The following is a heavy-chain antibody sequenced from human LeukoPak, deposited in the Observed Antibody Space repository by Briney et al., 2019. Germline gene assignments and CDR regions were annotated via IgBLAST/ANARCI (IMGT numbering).Heavy chain of an antibody. CDR2: ISSSSNFI. Sequence: GGSLRLSCAASGFTFSSYSMNWVRQAPGKGLEWVSSISSSSNFIYYADSVKGRFTISRDNSKNTVYLQMNSLRAEDTAVYYCARESCSVGSCYLSDYWGQGTLVTVSS. CDR1: GFTFSSYS. CDR3: ARESCSVGSCYLSDY. V-gene: IGHV3-21*04. J-gene: IGHJ4*02. D-gene: IGHD2-15*01.